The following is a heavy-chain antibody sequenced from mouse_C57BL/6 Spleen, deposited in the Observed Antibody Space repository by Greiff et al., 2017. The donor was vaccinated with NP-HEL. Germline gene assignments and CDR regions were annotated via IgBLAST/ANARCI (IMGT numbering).Heavy chain of an antibody. Sequence: EVMLVESGGGLVKPGGSLKLSCAASGFTFSSYAMSWVRQTPEKRLEWVATISDGGSYTYYPDNVKGRFTISRDNAKNNLYLQMSHLKSEDTAMYYCARDRSYAMDYWGQGTSVTGSS. CDR3: ARDRSYAMDY. V-gene: IGHV5-4*03. CDR2: ISDGGSYT. CDR1: GFTFSSYA. J-gene: IGHJ4*01.